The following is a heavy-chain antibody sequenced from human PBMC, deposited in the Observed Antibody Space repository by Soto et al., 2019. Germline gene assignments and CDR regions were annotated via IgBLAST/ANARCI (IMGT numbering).Heavy chain of an antibody. Sequence: ASVKVSCKASGYTFTSYYMHWVRQAPGQGLEWMGIINPSGGSTSYAQKFQGRVTMTRDTSTSTVYMELSSLRSEDTAVYYCARDTGGSYGGYYFDYWGQGTLVTVSS. CDR2: INPSGGST. CDR3: ARDTGGSYGGYYFDY. CDR1: GYTFTSYY. J-gene: IGHJ4*02. D-gene: IGHD1-26*01. V-gene: IGHV1-46*01.